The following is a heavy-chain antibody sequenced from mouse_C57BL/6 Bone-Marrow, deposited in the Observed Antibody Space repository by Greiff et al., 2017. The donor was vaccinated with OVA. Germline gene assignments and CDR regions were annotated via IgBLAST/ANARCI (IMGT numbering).Heavy chain of an antibody. D-gene: IGHD2-5*01. CDR2: IDPETGGT. Sequence: VQLQQSGAELVRPGASVTLSCEASGYTFTDYEMHWVKQTPVHGLEWIGAIDPETGGTAYNQKFKGKAILTADKSSSTAYMDLRSLTSEDSAVYYCTRSYSNYGDFDYWGQGTTLTVSS. V-gene: IGHV1-15*01. CDR1: GYTFTDYE. J-gene: IGHJ2*01. CDR3: TRSYSNYGDFDY.